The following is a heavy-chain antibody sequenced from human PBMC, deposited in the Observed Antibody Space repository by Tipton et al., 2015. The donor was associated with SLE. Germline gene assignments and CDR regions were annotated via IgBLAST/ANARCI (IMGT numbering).Heavy chain of an antibody. Sequence: QLVQSGAEVKKPGESLRISCKASGYSFTSYWIGWVRQMPGKGLEWMGIIYPGDSDTRYSPSFQGQVTISADKSISTAYLQWSSLKASDTAMYYCARQGAYYYDSSGYYPGYWGQGTLVTVSS. CDR1: GYSFTSYW. CDR3: ARQGAYYYDSSGYYPGY. D-gene: IGHD3-22*01. J-gene: IGHJ4*02. V-gene: IGHV5-51*01. CDR2: IYPGDSDT.